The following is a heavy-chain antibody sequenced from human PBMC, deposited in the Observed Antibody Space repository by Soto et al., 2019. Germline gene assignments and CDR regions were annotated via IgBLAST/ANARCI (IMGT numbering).Heavy chain of an antibody. CDR1: GFTFSNYA. V-gene: IGHV3-23*01. CDR3: AKATYGSSYVLIFDY. Sequence: EVQLLESGGGLVQPGGSLRLSCAASGFTFSNYAMSWVRQAPGKGLEWVSVISGGGGSTYYADSVKGRFTISRDHSKNTLYLQMNSLRAEDTAVYYCAKATYGSSYVLIFDYWGQGTLVTVSS. D-gene: IGHD6-6*01. CDR2: ISGGGGST. J-gene: IGHJ4*02.